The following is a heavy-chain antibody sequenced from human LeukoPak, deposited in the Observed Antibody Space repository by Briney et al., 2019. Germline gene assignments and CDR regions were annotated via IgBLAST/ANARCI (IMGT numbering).Heavy chain of an antibody. CDR1: GGSISSYY. V-gene: IGHV4-4*07. CDR2: IYTSGST. Sequence: SETLSLTCTVSGGSISSYYWSWIRQPAGKGLEWIGRIYTSGSTNYNPSLKSRVTMSVDTSKNQFSLKLSSVTAADTAVYYCARRGFTIFGVVIRPKGAFDIWGQGTMVTVSS. D-gene: IGHD3-3*01. J-gene: IGHJ3*02. CDR3: ARRGFTIFGVVIRPKGAFDI.